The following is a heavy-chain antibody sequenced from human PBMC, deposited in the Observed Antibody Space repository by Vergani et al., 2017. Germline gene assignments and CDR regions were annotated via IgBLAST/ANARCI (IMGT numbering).Heavy chain of an antibody. CDR2: FDPEDGET. Sequence: QVQLVQSGAEVKKPGASVKVSCKVSGYTLTELSMHWVRQAPGKGLEWMGGFDPEDGETNYAQKFQGRVTITADKSTSTAYMELSSLRSEDTAVYYCAWGAASKGDCFDPWGQGTLVTVSS. V-gene: IGHV1-24*01. D-gene: IGHD2-15*01. J-gene: IGHJ5*02. CDR3: AWGAASKGDCFDP. CDR1: GYTLTELS.